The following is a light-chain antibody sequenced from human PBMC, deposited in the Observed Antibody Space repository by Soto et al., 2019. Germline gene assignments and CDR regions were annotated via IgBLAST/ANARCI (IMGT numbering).Light chain of an antibody. CDR3: DSWDDSLKGHYV. CDR2: YSN. V-gene: IGLV1-44*01. J-gene: IGLJ1*01. Sequence: QSVLTQPPSASGTPGQTVTISCSGSSSNIGSNSVNWYQHLPGTAPKLLIFYSNQRPSGVPDRFSGSRSGTSASLAISGLQSEDEADYDCDSWDDSLKGHYVFGTGTKLTVL. CDR1: SSNIGSNS.